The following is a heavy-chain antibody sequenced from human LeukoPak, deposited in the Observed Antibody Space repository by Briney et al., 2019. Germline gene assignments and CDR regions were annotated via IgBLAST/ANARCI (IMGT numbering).Heavy chain of an antibody. CDR3: AKPRHYYGSGSFSEYDY. CDR2: INSDGSST. CDR1: GFTFSSYW. J-gene: IGHJ4*02. Sequence: PGGSLRLSCAASGFTFSSYWMHWVRQAPGKGLVWVSRINSDGSSTSYADSVKGRFTISRDNAKNTLYLQMNSLRAEDTAVYYCAKPRHYYGSGSFSEYDYWGQGTLVTVSS. D-gene: IGHD3-10*01. V-gene: IGHV3-74*01.